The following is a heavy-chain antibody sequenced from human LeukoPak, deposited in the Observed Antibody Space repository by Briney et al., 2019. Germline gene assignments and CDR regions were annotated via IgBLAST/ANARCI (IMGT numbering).Heavy chain of an antibody. CDR2: IYHSGST. CDR3: ATEVTTESFNWFDP. Sequence: SETLSLTCAVSGYSISSGYYWGWIRQPPGKGLEWIGSIYHSGSTYYNPSLKSRVTISVDTSKNQFSLKLSSVTAADTSLYYSATEVTTESFNWFDPWGQGTLVTVSS. J-gene: IGHJ5*02. D-gene: IGHD4-11*01. CDR1: GYSISSGYY. V-gene: IGHV4-38-2*01.